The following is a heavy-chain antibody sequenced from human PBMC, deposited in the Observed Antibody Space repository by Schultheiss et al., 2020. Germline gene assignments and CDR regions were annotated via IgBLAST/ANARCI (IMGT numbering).Heavy chain of an antibody. CDR3: ARDSKYYYGSGSYQTGGYYYYYGMDV. CDR2: IKQDGSEK. D-gene: IGHD3-10*01. V-gene: IGHV3-7*01. CDR1: GFTFSSYA. J-gene: IGHJ6*02. Sequence: GVLKIFCAAFGFTFSSYAMSLVSQAPGKGLEWVANIKQDGSEKYYVDSVKGRFTISRDNAKNSLYLQMNSLRAEDTAVYYCARDSKYYYGSGSYQTGGYYYYYGMDVWGQGTTVTVSS.